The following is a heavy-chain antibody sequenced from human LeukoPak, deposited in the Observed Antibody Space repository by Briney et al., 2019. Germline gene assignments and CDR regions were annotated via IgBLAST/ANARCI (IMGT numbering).Heavy chain of an antibody. J-gene: IGHJ4*02. V-gene: IGHV4-30-4*01. CDR1: GGSISSGDYY. D-gene: IGHD4-17*01. CDR3: ARGDYGDYSTFDY. Sequence: SETLSLTCTVSGGSISSGDYYWSWIRQPPGKGLEWIVYIYYSGTTYYNPSLKSRVTISVDTSKNPFSLKLSSVTAADTAVYYCARGDYGDYSTFDYWGQGTLVTASS. CDR2: IYYSGTT.